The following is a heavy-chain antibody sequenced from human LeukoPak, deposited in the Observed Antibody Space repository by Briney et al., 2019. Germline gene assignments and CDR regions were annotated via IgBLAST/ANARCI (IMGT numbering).Heavy chain of an antibody. CDR3: ARDVGYCSSTSCYAGRFDP. Sequence: SETLSLTCTVSGGSISSYYWSWLRQPAGKGLEWIGRIYTSGSTNYNPSLKSRVTMSVDTSKNQFSLKLSSVTAADTAVYYCARDVGYCSSTSCYAGRFDPWGQGTLVTVSS. J-gene: IGHJ5*02. V-gene: IGHV4-4*07. CDR1: GGSISSYY. D-gene: IGHD2-2*01. CDR2: IYTSGST.